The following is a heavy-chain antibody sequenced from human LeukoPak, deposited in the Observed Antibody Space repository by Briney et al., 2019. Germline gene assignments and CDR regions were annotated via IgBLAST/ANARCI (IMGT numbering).Heavy chain of an antibody. Sequence: GRSLTLSCAASGFTFSSYAMNWVRQAPGKWLEWVSSITRSSSYIYYADSVKGRFTISRDNAKNSLFLQVNSLRAEDTALYYCATSGSGGNYPLDYWGQGTLVTVSS. CDR2: ITRSSSYI. J-gene: IGHJ4*02. CDR3: ATSGSGGNYPLDY. CDR1: GFTFSSYA. V-gene: IGHV3-21*01. D-gene: IGHD1-26*01.